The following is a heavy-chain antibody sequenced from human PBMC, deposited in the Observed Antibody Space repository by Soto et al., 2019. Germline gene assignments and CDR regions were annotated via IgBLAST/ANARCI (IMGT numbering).Heavy chain of an antibody. CDR2: ISGGGGDT. CDR3: ARTDSSGWSTRYGMDV. CDR1: GFTFSNHA. D-gene: IGHD6-19*01. J-gene: IGHJ6*02. V-gene: IGHV3-23*01. Sequence: PGGSLRLSCAASGFTFSNHAMAWLRQVPGKGLEWVSGISGGGGDTYHADYVRGRFTISRDNSKNTLYLQVNSLRAEDAAVYYCARTDSSGWSTRYGMDVWGQGTTVTVSS.